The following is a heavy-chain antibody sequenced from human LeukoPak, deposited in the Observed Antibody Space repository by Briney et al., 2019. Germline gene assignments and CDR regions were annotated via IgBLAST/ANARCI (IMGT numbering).Heavy chain of an antibody. CDR1: GFTFSRYW. D-gene: IGHD6-19*01. CDR3: AREGSGWYRGFDY. V-gene: IGHV3-74*01. J-gene: IGHJ4*02. Sequence: GGSLRLSCAASGFTFSRYWMHWVRQAPGKGLVGVSRVNSDASSTRYADSVKGRFTVSRDNAKNTLYLQMNSLRAENTAVYYCAREGSGWYRGFDYWGQGTLVTVSS. CDR2: VNSDASST.